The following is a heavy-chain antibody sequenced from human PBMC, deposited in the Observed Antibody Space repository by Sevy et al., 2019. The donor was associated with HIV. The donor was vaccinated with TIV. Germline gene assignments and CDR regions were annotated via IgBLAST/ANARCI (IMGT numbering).Heavy chain of an antibody. V-gene: IGHV3-15*07. CDR3: ASERGYSPSGYLDY. J-gene: IGHJ4*02. CDR2: IKIKADGGAT. CDR1: GFIFSNAW. D-gene: IGHD5-18*01. Sequence: GGSLRLSCAASGFIFSNAWMKWVRQAPGKGLEWVGRIKIKADGGATEYAAPVKDRFTISRDDSKDTLYLQMNSLKTEDTAVYYCASERGYSPSGYLDYWGQGTLVTVSS.